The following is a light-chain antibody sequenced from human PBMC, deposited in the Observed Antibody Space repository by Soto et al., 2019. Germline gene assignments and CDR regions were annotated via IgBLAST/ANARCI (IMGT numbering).Light chain of an antibody. V-gene: IGLV2-14*01. Sequence: SALTQPASVSGSPGQSVAISCTGTTSDVGGYNYVSWYQQHPGKAPKLIIQDVINRPSGVSDRFSGSKSGNTASLTISGLQAEDEADYYCSSYTSTSTYGFGSGTKVTVL. CDR1: TSDVGGYNY. CDR3: SSYTSTSTYG. J-gene: IGLJ1*01. CDR2: DVI.